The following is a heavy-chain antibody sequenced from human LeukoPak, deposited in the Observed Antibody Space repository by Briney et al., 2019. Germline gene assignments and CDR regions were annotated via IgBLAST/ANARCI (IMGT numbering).Heavy chain of an antibody. Sequence: GSSVKVSCKSSGGTFSSYAISWVRQAPGQGLESMGGIIPIFGTANYAQKFQGRVTITTDESTSTAYMELSSLRSEDTAVYYCAGGWARSSWSGSLEYFDYWGQGTLVTVSS. CDR3: AGGWARSSWSGSLEYFDY. D-gene: IGHD3-3*01. V-gene: IGHV1-69*05. CDR1: GGTFSSYA. J-gene: IGHJ4*02. CDR2: IIPIFGTA.